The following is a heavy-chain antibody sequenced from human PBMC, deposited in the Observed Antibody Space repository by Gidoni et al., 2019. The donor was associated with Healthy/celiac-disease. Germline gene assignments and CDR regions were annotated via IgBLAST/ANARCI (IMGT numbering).Heavy chain of an antibody. Sequence: QVQLVQSGAEVKKPGASVTVSCKASGYTFTSYAISWVRQAPGQGLEWMGWISSYNGNTNYAQKLQDRVTMTSDTSTSTAYMELRSLRSDDTAVYYCARDRSSSSRSYYYYGMDVWGQGTTVTVSS. V-gene: IGHV1-18*01. D-gene: IGHD6-6*01. CDR3: ARDRSSSSRSYYYYGMDV. CDR1: GYTFTSYA. J-gene: IGHJ6*02. CDR2: ISSYNGNT.